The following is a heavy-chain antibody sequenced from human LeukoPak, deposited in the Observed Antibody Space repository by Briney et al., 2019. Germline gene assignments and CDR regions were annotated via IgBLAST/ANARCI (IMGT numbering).Heavy chain of an antibody. CDR1: GGSITGSH. CDR3: ARDPHCSSSDCPYDY. J-gene: IGHJ4*02. CDR2: IYSSGTT. V-gene: IGHV4-4*07. D-gene: IGHD2-2*01. Sequence: SETLSLTCTVSGGSITGSHWSWLRQSAGKGLEWIGRIYSSGTTNYNPSLKSRVTMSLDQSKNQFSLKLSSVTAADTAVYYCARDPHCSSSDCPYDYWGLGTLVIVSS.